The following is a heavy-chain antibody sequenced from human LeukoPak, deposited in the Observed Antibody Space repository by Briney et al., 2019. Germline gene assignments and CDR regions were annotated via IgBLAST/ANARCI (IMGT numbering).Heavy chain of an antibody. CDR2: IYYSGST. V-gene: IGHV4-39*01. CDR1: GGSISSSSYY. D-gene: IGHD3-3*01. Sequence: PSETLSLTCTVSGGSISSSSYYWGWIRQPPGKGLEWIGSIYYSGSTYYNPSLKSRVTISVDMSKNQFSLKLSSVTAADTAVYYCASLRSSYYDFWSGYLTDFDYWGQGTLVTVSS. J-gene: IGHJ4*02. CDR3: ASLRSSYYDFWSGYLTDFDY.